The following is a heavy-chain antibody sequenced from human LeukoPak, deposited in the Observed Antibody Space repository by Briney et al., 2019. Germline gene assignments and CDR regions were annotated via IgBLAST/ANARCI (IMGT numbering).Heavy chain of an antibody. CDR1: GGTFSSYA. CDR3: ASRYDYGDYAAFY. D-gene: IGHD4-17*01. V-gene: IGHV1-69*05. Sequence: SVKVSXKASGGTFSSYAISWVRQAPGQGLEWMGRIIPIFGTANYAQKFQGRVTITTDESTSTAYMELSSLRSEDTAVYYCASRYDYGDYAAFYWGQRTLVTVSS. J-gene: IGHJ4*02. CDR2: IIPIFGTA.